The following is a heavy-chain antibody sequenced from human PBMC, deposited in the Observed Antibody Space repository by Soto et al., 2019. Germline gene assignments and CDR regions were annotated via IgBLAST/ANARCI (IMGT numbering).Heavy chain of an antibody. Sequence: HPGGSLRLSCAASGFTFSSYGIHWVRQAPGKGLEWVAVISYDGSKKYYADSVKGRFTISRDNSKNTLYLQMNSLRAEDTAVYYCARDPPDDSSGYFSLDYWGQGT. V-gene: IGHV3-30*03. CDR1: GFTFSSYG. CDR2: ISYDGSKK. J-gene: IGHJ4*02. D-gene: IGHD3-22*01. CDR3: ARDPPDDSSGYFSLDY.